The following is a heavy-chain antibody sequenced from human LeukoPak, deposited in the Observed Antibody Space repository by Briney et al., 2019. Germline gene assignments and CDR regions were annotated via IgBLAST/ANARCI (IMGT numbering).Heavy chain of an antibody. CDR3: ATEGGSGSYYGDDAFDM. CDR1: GFSFTNTW. CDR2: VKSKADEGTT. V-gene: IGHV3-15*01. J-gene: IGHJ3*02. D-gene: IGHD3-10*01. Sequence: KPGGSLRLSCEASGFSFTNTWMSWVRQAPGKGLEWVGRVKSKADEGTTDYAAPVQGRFTISRDDSKNTLSLQMNSLKTEDTAVYYCATEGGSGSYYGDDAFDMWGQGTMVTVSS.